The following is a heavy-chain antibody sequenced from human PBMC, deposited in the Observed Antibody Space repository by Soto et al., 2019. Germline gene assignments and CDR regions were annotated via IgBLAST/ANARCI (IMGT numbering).Heavy chain of an antibody. Sequence: DVQLVESGGGLVQPGGSLRLSGAASGFTFIDYWMHWVRQAPGKGLFWVSRIKYDGSITNYTDSLKGRFTISRDDAKNTLYLQIYSLGVEDTAVYYCASGIRGYYGGDVWGQGTTVTVSS. CDR1: GFTFIDYW. J-gene: IGHJ6*02. CDR2: IKYDGSIT. D-gene: IGHD3-3*01. CDR3: ASGIRGYYGGDV. V-gene: IGHV3-74*01.